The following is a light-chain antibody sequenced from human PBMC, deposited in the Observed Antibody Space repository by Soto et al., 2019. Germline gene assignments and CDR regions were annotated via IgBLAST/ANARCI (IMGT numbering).Light chain of an antibody. CDR1: SGHSSYA. V-gene: IGLV4-69*01. CDR3: QTCGWGV. J-gene: IGLJ2*01. CDR2: LNSDGSH. Sequence: QLVLTQSPSASASLGASVTLTCTLSSGHSSYAIAWHQQQPEKGPRYLMKLNSDGSHRKGDGIPDRFSGSSSGAERYLPISSLQSEDEADYYCQTCGWGVFGGGTQLTVL.